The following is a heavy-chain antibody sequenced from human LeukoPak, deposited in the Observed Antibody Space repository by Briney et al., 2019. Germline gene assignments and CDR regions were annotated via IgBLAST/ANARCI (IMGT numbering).Heavy chain of an antibody. Sequence: ASVKVSCRASGYTFTSYDINWVRQATGQGLEWMGWMNPNSGNTGYAQKFQGRVTFTRNTSGSTAYMELSSLRSEDTAVYYCARGIAAGFDYWGQGTLVTVSS. V-gene: IGHV1-8*03. CDR1: GYTFTSYD. CDR3: ARGIAAGFDY. J-gene: IGHJ4*02. CDR2: MNPNSGNT. D-gene: IGHD6-25*01.